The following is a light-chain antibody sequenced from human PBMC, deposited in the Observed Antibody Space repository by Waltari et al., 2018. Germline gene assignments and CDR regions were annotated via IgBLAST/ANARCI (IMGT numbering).Light chain of an antibody. Sequence: QSLLTQPPSISGAPGPRVTISCSGGSSNIGRNSVNWYAQFPGTTPKLLMYRSDQLPSGVSDRFSGSKSGTSASLAITGPHSADEADYNCATCDDSLNAWIFGGGTRLTVL. CDR3: ATCDDSLNAWI. J-gene: IGLJ2*01. CDR1: SSNIGRNS. CDR2: RSD. V-gene: IGLV1-44*01.